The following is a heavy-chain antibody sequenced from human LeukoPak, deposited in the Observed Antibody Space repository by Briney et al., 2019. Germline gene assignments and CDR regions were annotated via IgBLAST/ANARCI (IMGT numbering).Heavy chain of an antibody. Sequence: PGGSLRLSFAASGFTVSSNYMSWVRQAPGKGLEWVASISSSSSYIYFANSVRGRFSISRDNAKNSLYLQMNSLRAEDTAVYYCAKDSPSRTATTEVPVDYWGQGTLVTVSS. CDR3: AKDSPSRTATTEVPVDY. CDR1: GFTVSSNY. D-gene: IGHD1/OR15-1a*01. CDR2: ISSSSSYI. V-gene: IGHV3-21*01. J-gene: IGHJ4*02.